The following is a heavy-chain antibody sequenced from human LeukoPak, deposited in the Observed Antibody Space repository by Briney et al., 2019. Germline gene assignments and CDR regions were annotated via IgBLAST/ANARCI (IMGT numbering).Heavy chain of an antibody. Sequence: SETLSLTCTVSGGSISSGGYYWSWIRQHPGKGLEWIGYIYYSGSTYYNPSLKSRFTISVDTSKNQFSLKLSSVTAADTAVYYCARGVDSSSWFVGMDVWGQGTTVTVSS. J-gene: IGHJ6*02. D-gene: IGHD6-13*01. CDR1: GGSISSGGYY. V-gene: IGHV4-31*03. CDR2: IYYSGST. CDR3: ARGVDSSSWFVGMDV.